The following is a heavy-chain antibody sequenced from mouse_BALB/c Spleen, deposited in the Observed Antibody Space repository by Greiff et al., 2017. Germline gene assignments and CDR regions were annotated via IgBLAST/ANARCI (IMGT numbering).Heavy chain of an antibody. Sequence: VKLVESGPGLVAPSQSLSITCTVSGFSLTSYGVHWVRQPPGKGLEWLGVIWAGGSTNYNSALMSRLSISKDNSKSQVFLKMNSLQTDDTAMYYCARDGYYVDYAMDYWGQGTSVTVSS. CDR2: IWAGGST. CDR1: GFSLTSYG. J-gene: IGHJ4*01. D-gene: IGHD2-3*01. CDR3: ARDGYYVDYAMDY. V-gene: IGHV2-9*02.